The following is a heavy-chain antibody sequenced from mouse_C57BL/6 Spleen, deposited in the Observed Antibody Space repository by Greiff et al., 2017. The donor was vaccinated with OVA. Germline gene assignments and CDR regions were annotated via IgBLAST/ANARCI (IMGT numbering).Heavy chain of an antibody. CDR1: GYTFTSYW. Sequence: QVQLQQPGAELVRPGSSVKLSCKASGYTFTSYWMHWVKQRPIQGLEWIGNIDPSDSETHYNQKFKDKATLTVDKSSSTAYMQLSSLTSEDSAVYYCARGGSNYGGYFDVWGTGTTVTVSS. CDR3: ARGGSNYGGYFDV. J-gene: IGHJ1*03. D-gene: IGHD2-5*01. CDR2: IDPSDSET. V-gene: IGHV1-52*01.